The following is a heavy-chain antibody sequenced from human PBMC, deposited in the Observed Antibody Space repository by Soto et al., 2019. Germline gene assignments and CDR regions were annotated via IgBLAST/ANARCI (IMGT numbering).Heavy chain of an antibody. V-gene: IGHV1-8*01. CDR3: AREQGYWGMDV. Sequence: QVQLVQSGAEVKKPGASVKVSCKASGYTFTSYDINWVRQATGQGLEWMGWMNPNSGNIGYAQKFQGRVTMTRNTSRRPADLELSSLRSADTAVYYYAREQGYWGMDVWGQGTTVTVSS. CDR1: GYTFTSYD. CDR2: MNPNSGNI. J-gene: IGHJ6*02. D-gene: IGHD2-8*02.